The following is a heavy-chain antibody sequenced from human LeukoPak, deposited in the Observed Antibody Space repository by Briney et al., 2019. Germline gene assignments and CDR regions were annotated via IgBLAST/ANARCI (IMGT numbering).Heavy chain of an antibody. CDR1: GYTLTELS. V-gene: IGHV1-24*01. CDR2: FDPEDGET. Sequence: GASVKVSCKVSGYTLTELSMHWVRQAPGKGLEWMGGFDPEDGETIYAQKFQGRVTMTEDTSTDTAYMELSSLRSEGTAVYYCAIRYRFVTNYFDPWGQGTLVTVSS. J-gene: IGHJ5*02. CDR3: AIRYRFVTNYFDP. D-gene: IGHD1-7*01.